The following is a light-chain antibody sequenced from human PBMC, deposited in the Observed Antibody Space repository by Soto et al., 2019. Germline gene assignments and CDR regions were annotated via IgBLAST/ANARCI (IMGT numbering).Light chain of an antibody. CDR3: CSYTSSSTYV. Sequence: QSVLTQPASVSGSPGQSITISCTGTSSDVGGYEYVSWYQQHPGKAPKVMIHEVSNRPSGVSNRFSASKSGNTASLTISELQAEDEADYYCCSYTSSSTYVFGNGTKVTVL. J-gene: IGLJ1*01. CDR2: EVS. CDR1: SSDVGGYEY. V-gene: IGLV2-14*01.